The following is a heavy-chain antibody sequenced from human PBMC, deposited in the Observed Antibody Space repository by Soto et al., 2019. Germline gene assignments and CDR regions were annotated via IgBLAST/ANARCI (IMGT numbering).Heavy chain of an antibody. J-gene: IGHJ5*02. CDR1: GYSFTSYW. V-gene: IGHV5-51*01. Sequence: GESLKISCKGSGYSFTSYWIGWVRQMPGKGLECMGIIYPGDSDTRYSPSFQGQVTISADKSISTAYLQWSSLKASDTAMYYCARLPYSIYGDNNWFDPWGQGTLVPVSS. CDR3: ARLPYSIYGDNNWFDP. CDR2: IYPGDSDT. D-gene: IGHD4-17*01.